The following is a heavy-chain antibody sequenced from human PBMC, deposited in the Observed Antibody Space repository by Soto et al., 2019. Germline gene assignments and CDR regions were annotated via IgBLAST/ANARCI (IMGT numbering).Heavy chain of an antibody. V-gene: IGHV5-51*07. CDR1: GYNFANYW. D-gene: IGHD3-9*01. CDR3: ARHVYYDVLKKNY. CDR2: IYPGNSDT. Sequence: PGESLKISCKGSGYNFANYWIGWVHQMPGKGLEWMGIIYPGNSDTRYSPSFQGQVTISADTSISTAYLEWSSLKASDTAIYYCARHVYYDVLKKNYWGQGTLVTVSS. J-gene: IGHJ4*02.